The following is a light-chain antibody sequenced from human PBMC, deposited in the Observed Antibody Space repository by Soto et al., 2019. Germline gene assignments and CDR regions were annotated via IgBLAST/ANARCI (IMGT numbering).Light chain of an antibody. V-gene: IGLV1-40*01. J-gene: IGLJ2*01. CDR1: SSNIGAAYD. CDR2: GNN. Sequence: QAVVTQSPSVSGAPGQRVTISCTGSSSNIGAAYDVHWYQQLPGRAPKLLIYGNNNRPSGVPDRFSGSKSGTSASLAITGLQPEDEAYYYCQSYDSSHVLFGGGTKLTVL. CDR3: QSYDSSHVL.